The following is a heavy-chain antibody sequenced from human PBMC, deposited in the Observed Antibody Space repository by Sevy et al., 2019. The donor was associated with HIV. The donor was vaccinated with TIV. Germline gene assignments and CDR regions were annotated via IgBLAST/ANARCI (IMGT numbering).Heavy chain of an antibody. CDR3: AKDKATKLGSDAFDI. Sequence: GGSLRLSCAASGFTFSSYGMHWVRQAPGKGLEWVAVIWYDGSNKYYADSVKGRFTISRDNSKNTLYLQMNSLRADDTAVYYCAKDKATKLGSDAFDIWGQGTMVTVSS. D-gene: IGHD1-26*01. V-gene: IGHV3-33*06. CDR2: IWYDGSNK. CDR1: GFTFSSYG. J-gene: IGHJ3*02.